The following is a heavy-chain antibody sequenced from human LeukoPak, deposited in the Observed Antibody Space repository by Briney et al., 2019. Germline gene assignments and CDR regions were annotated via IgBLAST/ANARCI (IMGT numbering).Heavy chain of an antibody. Sequence: SETLSLTCTVSGASVLGSYWTWIRQSPGGTLQYIGYIYNTVDVNYSPSLQSRVTISIDLSTNPISLRLTSGNPADTAIYHCARGRSYDITGYNPTFYFAACGQGVLVTV. D-gene: IGHD3-9*01. CDR2: IYNTVDV. CDR1: GASVLGSY. V-gene: IGHV4-59*02. J-gene: IGHJ5*02. CDR3: ARGRSYDITGYNPTFYFAA.